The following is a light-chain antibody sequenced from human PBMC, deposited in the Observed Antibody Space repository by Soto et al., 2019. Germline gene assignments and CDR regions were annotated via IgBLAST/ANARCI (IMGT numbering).Light chain of an antibody. V-gene: IGLV2-23*01. Sequence: QSDLTQPASVSGSPGQSITISCTGTSSDVGSYNLVSWYQQHPGKAPKLMIYEGSKRPSGVSNRFSGSKSGNTASLTISGLQAEDDVDYYCSSYEGNSPSRHVFVPGTKVPDL. CDR2: EGS. J-gene: IGLJ1*01. CDR3: SSYEGNSPSRHV. CDR1: SSDVGSYNL.